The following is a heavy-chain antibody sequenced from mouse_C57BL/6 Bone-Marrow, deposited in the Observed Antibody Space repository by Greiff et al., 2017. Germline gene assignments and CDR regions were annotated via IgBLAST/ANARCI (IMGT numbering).Heavy chain of an antibody. CDR2: IDPEDGEP. J-gene: IGHJ2*01. V-gene: IGHV14-2*01. D-gene: IGHD1-1*01. Sequence: VPLLQSGAELVKPGASVKFSCTASGFNIKDYYMPWVKKRTDQGLEWIGRIDPEDGEPKYAPKFQGKATITADSSSTAASMQLSSLSSEDTAVYYCARSSLLRCAYWGQGTTLTVSS. CDR3: ARSSLLRCAY. CDR1: GFNIKDYY.